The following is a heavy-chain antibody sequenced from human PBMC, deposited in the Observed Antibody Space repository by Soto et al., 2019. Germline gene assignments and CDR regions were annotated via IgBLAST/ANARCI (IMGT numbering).Heavy chain of an antibody. CDR2: VNWNGART. J-gene: IGHJ1*01. Sequence: GGSLRLSCAASGFIFNDFGMSWVRRAPGKGLEWVAAVNWNGARTGYADSVKGRFTISRDNAKNSLYLQMNSLRADDAAVYHCARDLGGFLASENYYNTGILNWGQGALVTVSS. D-gene: IGHD3-10*01. CDR1: GFIFNDFG. V-gene: IGHV3-20*01. CDR3: ARDLGGFLASENYYNTGILN.